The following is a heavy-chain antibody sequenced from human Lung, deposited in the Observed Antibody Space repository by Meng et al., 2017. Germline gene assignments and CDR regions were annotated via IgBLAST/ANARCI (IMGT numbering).Heavy chain of an antibody. Sequence: QPGGGVVIPASENLFPCCVAPGGFFSDYYWSWIRPPPGKGLEWIGEIHHSGSTHYNPSLERRATISVDTSQNNLSLKLSSVTAADSAVYYCARGPTTMAHHFDYWGQGTLVTVSS. CDR3: ARGPTTMAHHFDY. J-gene: IGHJ4*02. CDR2: IHHSGST. V-gene: IGHV4-34*01. CDR1: GGFFSDYY. D-gene: IGHD4-11*01.